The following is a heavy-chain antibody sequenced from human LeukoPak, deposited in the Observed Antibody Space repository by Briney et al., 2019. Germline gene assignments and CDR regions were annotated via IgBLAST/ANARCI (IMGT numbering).Heavy chain of an antibody. CDR3: ARAILRLGELSPFDY. J-gene: IGHJ4*02. V-gene: IGHV4-59*01. Sequence: SETLSLTCTVSGGSISSYYWSWIRQPPGKGLEWIGYIYYSGSTNYNPSLKSRVTISVDTSKNQFSLKLSSVTAADTAVYYCARAILRLGELSPFDYWGQGTLVTVSS. CDR1: GGSISSYY. D-gene: IGHD3-16*02. CDR2: IYYSGST.